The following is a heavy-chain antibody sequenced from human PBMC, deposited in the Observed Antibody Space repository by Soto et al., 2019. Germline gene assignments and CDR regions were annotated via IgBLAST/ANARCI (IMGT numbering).Heavy chain of an antibody. V-gene: IGHV3-30-3*01. Sequence: PGGSLRLSCAASGFTFSSYAMHWVRQAPGKGLEWVAVISYDGSNKYYADSVKGRFTISRGNSKNTLYLQMNSLRAEDTAVYYCARPVDTAMASGFDYWGQGTLVTVSS. D-gene: IGHD5-18*01. J-gene: IGHJ4*02. CDR3: ARPVDTAMASGFDY. CDR2: ISYDGSNK. CDR1: GFTFSSYA.